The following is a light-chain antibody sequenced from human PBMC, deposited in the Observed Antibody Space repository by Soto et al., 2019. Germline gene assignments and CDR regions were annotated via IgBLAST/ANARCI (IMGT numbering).Light chain of an antibody. CDR1: SSEVGGYNY. V-gene: IGLV2-11*01. CDR2: DVS. Sequence: QSALTQPRSVSGSPGQSVTISCTGTSSEVGGYNYVSWYQQHPGKAPKLMIYDVSKRPSGVPDRFSGSKSGNTASLTISGLQAEDEADYYCCSYAGSYTLVIFGGGTKLTVL. CDR3: CSYAGSYTLVI. J-gene: IGLJ2*01.